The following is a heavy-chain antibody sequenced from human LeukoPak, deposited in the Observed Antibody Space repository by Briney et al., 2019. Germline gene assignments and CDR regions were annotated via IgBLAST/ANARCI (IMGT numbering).Heavy chain of an antibody. V-gene: IGHV1-18*01. J-gene: IGHJ4*02. D-gene: IGHD6-13*01. CDR1: GYTFTSYG. CDR3: ARPAPDYSSSWPNFDY. Sequence: ASVKVSCKASGYTFTSYGISWVRQAPGQGLEWMGWISAYNGNTNYAQKLQGRVTMTTDTSTSTAYMELRSLRSDDTAVYYCARPAPDYSSSWPNFDYWGQGTLVTVSS. CDR2: ISAYNGNT.